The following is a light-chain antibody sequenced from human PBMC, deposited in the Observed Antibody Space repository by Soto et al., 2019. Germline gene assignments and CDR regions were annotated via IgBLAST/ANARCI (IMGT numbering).Light chain of an antibody. J-gene: IGLJ3*02. V-gene: IGLV2-14*01. CDR3: SSYTSSSTRV. CDR1: SSDVGGYNY. Sequence: QSALTQTASVSGSPGQSITISCTGTSSDVGGYNYVSWYQQHPGKAPKVMIYEVSNRPSGVSNRFSGSKSANTASLTISGLQAEDEADYYCSSYTSSSTRVFGGGTKLTVL. CDR2: EVS.